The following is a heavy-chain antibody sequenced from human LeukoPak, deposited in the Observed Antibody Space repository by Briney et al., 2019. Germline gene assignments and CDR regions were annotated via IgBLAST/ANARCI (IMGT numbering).Heavy chain of an antibody. V-gene: IGHV3-23*01. CDR1: GFTSSTYA. CDR2: ISGSGGIT. J-gene: IGHJ5*02. Sequence: GGSLRLSCAASGFTSSTYAMSWVRQAPGKGLEWVSAISGSGGITYYADSVKGRFTISRGNSKNTLYLQMNSLRAEDTAVYYCAKHDPRRVVITNWFDPWGQGTLVTVSS. D-gene: IGHD3-22*01. CDR3: AKHDPRRVVITNWFDP.